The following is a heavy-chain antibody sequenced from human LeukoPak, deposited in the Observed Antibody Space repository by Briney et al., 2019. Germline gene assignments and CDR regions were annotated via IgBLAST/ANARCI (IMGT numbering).Heavy chain of an antibody. CDR1: GGSISSHY. Sequence: SDTLSLTCTVSGGSISSHYWTWIRQPAGKGLEWIGRIYASGSTNYNPSLKSRVTMSVDPSRNQFSLRLNSVTAADTAVYYCASPGYSSGWYAFDIWGQGTMVTVSS. V-gene: IGHV4-4*07. CDR3: ASPGYSSGWYAFDI. D-gene: IGHD6-19*01. CDR2: IYASGST. J-gene: IGHJ3*02.